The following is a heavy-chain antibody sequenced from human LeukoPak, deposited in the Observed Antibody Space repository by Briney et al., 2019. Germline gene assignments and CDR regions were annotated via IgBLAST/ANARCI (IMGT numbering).Heavy chain of an antibody. Sequence: SETLSLTCIVSGGSISSYYWSWIRQPPGKGLEWIGYIYYSGSTNYNPSLKSRVTISVDTSKNQFSLKLSSVTAADTAVYYCARYIVGATTMAFDIWGQGTMVTVSS. CDR2: IYYSGST. V-gene: IGHV4-59*01. CDR1: GGSISSYY. J-gene: IGHJ3*02. D-gene: IGHD1-26*01. CDR3: ARYIVGATTMAFDI.